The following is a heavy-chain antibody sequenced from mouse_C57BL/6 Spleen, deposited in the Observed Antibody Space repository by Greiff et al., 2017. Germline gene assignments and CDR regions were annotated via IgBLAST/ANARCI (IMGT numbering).Heavy chain of an antibody. V-gene: IGHV1-52*01. CDR2: IDPSDSET. CDR1: GYTFTSYW. Sequence: VQLQQPGAELVRPGSSVKLSCKASGYTFTSYWMHWVKQRPIQGLEWIGNIDPSDSETHYNQKFKDKATLTVDKSSSTAYMQLSSLTSEDSAVYYCARSMISYWYFDVWGTGTTVTVSS. CDR3: ARSMISYWYFDV. J-gene: IGHJ1*03. D-gene: IGHD2-4*01.